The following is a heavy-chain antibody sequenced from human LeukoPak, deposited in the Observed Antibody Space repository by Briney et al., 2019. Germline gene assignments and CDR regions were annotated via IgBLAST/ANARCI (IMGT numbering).Heavy chain of an antibody. CDR2: MKQDGSDK. J-gene: IGHJ3*02. Sequence: AGGSLRLSCVASGFTCSNYWMTWVRQAPGKGLEWVASMKQDGSDKYYVDSVKGRFTISRDNGKKSLYLQMNSLRAEDTAVYYCARDGGVGFDMWGQGTMVSVSS. CDR3: ARDGGVGFDM. D-gene: IGHD3-10*01. CDR1: GFTCSNYW. V-gene: IGHV3-7*01.